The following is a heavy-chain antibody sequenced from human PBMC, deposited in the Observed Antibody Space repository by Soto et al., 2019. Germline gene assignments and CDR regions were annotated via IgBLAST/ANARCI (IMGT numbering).Heavy chain of an antibody. D-gene: IGHD6-13*01. V-gene: IGHV3-7*03. CDR2: IKPEGSDK. CDR1: GFTFNRDG. Sequence: LRLSCADSGFTFNRDGMRWVRQAPGKGLEWVANIKPEGSDKFYVDSVRGHFTISRDNAKNSLYLQINSLTADDTAVYYCARIVSSRSRYVDAFDVWGQGTMVTVSS. J-gene: IGHJ3*01. CDR3: ARIVSSRSRYVDAFDV.